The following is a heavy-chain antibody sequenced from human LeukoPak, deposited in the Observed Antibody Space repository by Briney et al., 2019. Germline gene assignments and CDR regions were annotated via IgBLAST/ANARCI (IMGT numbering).Heavy chain of an antibody. D-gene: IGHD4-23*01. J-gene: IGHJ4*02. CDR3: ARGRDYGGNAVFFDY. V-gene: IGHV3-20*04. CDR1: GFTFGDYG. CDR2: ISWNGGST. Sequence: PGGSLRLSCAASGFTFGDYGMSWVRQVPGKGLEWVSGISWNGGSTDYADSVKDRFTVSRDNAKRSLLLQMNSLRAEDTALYYCARGRDYGGNAVFFDYWGQGTLVTVSS.